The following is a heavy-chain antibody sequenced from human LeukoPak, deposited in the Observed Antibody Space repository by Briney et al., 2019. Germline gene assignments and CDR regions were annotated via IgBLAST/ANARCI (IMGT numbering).Heavy chain of an antibody. CDR1: GRPISSGGYY. Sequence: SETLSLTCTVSGRPISSGGYYWSSIRQHPGKGLECIGYIYYSGSTYYNPSLKSRATISVDTSKNQFSLKLSSVTAADTAVYYCARFGGFAFDIWGEGTMVTVSS. V-gene: IGHV4-31*03. CDR2: IYYSGST. CDR3: ARFGGFAFDI. D-gene: IGHD3-10*01. J-gene: IGHJ3*02.